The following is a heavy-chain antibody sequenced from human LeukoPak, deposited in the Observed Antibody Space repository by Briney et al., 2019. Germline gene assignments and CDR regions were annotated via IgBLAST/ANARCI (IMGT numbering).Heavy chain of an antibody. D-gene: IGHD5-18*01. CDR1: GFTFSTYN. Sequence: PGGSLRLSCAASGFTFSTYNMSWVRQAPGKGLEWVSTIRASGGSTYYADPVKGRFTISRDNSKNTLSLQMNSLRDEDTAVYYCAKGGYTSWFDPWGQGTLVTVSS. V-gene: IGHV3-23*01. CDR2: IRASGGST. J-gene: IGHJ5*02. CDR3: AKGGYTSWFDP.